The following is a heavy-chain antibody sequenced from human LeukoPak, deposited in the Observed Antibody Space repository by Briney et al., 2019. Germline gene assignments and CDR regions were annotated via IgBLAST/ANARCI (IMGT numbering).Heavy chain of an antibody. Sequence: ASVKVSCKASGGTFSSYAISWVRQAPGQGLEWMGRIIPILGIANYAQKFQGRVTITADESTSTAYMELSSLRSDDTAVYYCARVDSSGYYYYYYGMDVWGQGTTVTVSS. CDR1: GGTFSSYA. V-gene: IGHV1-69*04. CDR2: IIPILGIA. J-gene: IGHJ6*02. D-gene: IGHD3-22*01. CDR3: ARVDSSGYYYYYYGMDV.